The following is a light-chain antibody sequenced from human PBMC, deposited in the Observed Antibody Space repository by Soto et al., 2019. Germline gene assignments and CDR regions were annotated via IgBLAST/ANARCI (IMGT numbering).Light chain of an antibody. J-gene: IGKJ5*01. Sequence: EAELSQSPCNLSLTPGECVTLSCTASRSVSSYLAWYQQKPGQAPRLLIYDASSRPTDIPARFSGSGSGTDFTLTISSLEPEDFAVYYCQQRSNWPPITSAQGARLEI. CDR1: RSVSSY. V-gene: IGKV3-11*01. CDR2: DAS. CDR3: QQRSNWPPIT.